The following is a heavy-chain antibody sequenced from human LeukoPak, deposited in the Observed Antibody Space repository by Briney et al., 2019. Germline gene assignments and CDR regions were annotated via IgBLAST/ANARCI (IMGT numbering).Heavy chain of an antibody. Sequence: PGGSLRPSCAASGFTFSSYAMSWVRQAPGKGLEWVSAISGSGGSTYYADSVKGRFTISRDNSKNTLYLQMNSLRAEDTAVYHCAKHVDTAMVRPFDYWGQGTLVTVSS. J-gene: IGHJ4*02. CDR2: ISGSGGST. CDR1: GFTFSSYA. CDR3: AKHVDTAMVRPFDY. V-gene: IGHV3-23*01. D-gene: IGHD5-18*01.